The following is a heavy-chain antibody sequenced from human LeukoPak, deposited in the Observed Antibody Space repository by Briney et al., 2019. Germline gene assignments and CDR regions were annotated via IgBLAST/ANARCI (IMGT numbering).Heavy chain of an antibody. CDR2: IRYDGSNK. D-gene: IGHD1-26*01. V-gene: IGHV3-30*02. Sequence: GGSLRLSCAASGFTFSSYGMHWVRQAPGKGLEWVAFIRYDGSNKYYADSVKGRFTISRDNSKNTLYLQMNSLRAEDTAVYYCAKDLPLFQVGATGPLDYWGQGTLVTVSS. CDR3: AKDLPLFQVGATGPLDY. CDR1: GFTFSSYG. J-gene: IGHJ4*02.